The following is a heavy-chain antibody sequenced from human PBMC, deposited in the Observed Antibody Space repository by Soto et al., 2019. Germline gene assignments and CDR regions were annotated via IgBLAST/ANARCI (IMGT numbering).Heavy chain of an antibody. Sequence: QVQLQESGPGLVKPSQTLSLTCTVSGGSINSGAYYWSWVRQHPGKGLEWIGYISYRGSTYYNPSLKSRVNISVDTSKTECSLNLNSVTAADTAVYYCARVSATGTRLFGPWGQGTLVTVSS. CDR1: GGSINSGAYY. V-gene: IGHV4-31*03. D-gene: IGHD3-9*01. CDR3: ARVSATGTRLFGP. J-gene: IGHJ5*02. CDR2: ISYRGST.